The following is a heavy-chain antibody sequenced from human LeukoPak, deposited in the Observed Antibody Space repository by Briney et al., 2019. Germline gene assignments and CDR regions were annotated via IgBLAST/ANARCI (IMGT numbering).Heavy chain of an antibody. CDR2: ISYDGSNK. CDR1: GFTFSSYA. D-gene: IGHD1-26*01. Sequence: GGSLRLSCAASGFTFSSYAMHWVRQAPGKGLEWVAVISYDGSNKYYADSVKGRFTISRDNSKNTLYLQMNSLRAEDTAVYYRARVGATKSVWFDYWGQGTLVTVSS. CDR3: ARVGATKSVWFDY. J-gene: IGHJ4*02. V-gene: IGHV3-30*01.